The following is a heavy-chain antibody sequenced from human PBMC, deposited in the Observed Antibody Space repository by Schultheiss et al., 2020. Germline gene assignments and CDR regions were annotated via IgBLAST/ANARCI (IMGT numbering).Heavy chain of an antibody. CDR1: GFTFSSYA. Sequence: GASLKISCSASGFTFSSYAMHWVRQAPGKGLEYVSAISSNGGSTYYADSVKGRFTISRDNSKNTLYLQMSSLRAEDTAVYYCVKDLSYSSSTYFDYWGQGTLVTVSS. J-gene: IGHJ4*02. D-gene: IGHD6-6*01. V-gene: IGHV3-64D*06. CDR3: VKDLSYSSSTYFDY. CDR2: ISSNGGST.